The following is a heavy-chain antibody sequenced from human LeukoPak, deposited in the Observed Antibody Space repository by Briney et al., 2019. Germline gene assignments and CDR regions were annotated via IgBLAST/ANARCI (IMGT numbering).Heavy chain of an antibody. J-gene: IGHJ3*02. CDR1: GGSISSGGYS. D-gene: IGHD6-19*01. Sequence: PSETLSLTCAVSGGSISSGGYSWSWIRQPPGKGLEWIGYIYHSGSTYYNPSLKSRVTISVDRSKNQFSLKLSSVTAADTAVYYCARAGSGWPFDAFDIWGQGTMVTVSS. V-gene: IGHV4-30-2*01. CDR3: ARAGSGWPFDAFDI. CDR2: IYHSGST.